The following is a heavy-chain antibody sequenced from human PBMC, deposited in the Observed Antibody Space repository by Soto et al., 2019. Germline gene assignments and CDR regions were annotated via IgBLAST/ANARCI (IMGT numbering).Heavy chain of an antibody. V-gene: IGHV3-30-3*01. J-gene: IGHJ4*02. CDR2: ISYDGSNK. CDR1: GFTFSSYA. CDR3: ARAPVLRYFDWLESPRYYFDF. D-gene: IGHD3-9*01. Sequence: GGSLRLSCAASGFTFSSYAMHWVRQAPGKGLEWVAVISYDGSNKYYADSVKGRFTISRDNSKNTLYLQMNSLRAEDTAVYYCARAPVLRYFDWLESPRYYFDFWVQGTLGTVSS.